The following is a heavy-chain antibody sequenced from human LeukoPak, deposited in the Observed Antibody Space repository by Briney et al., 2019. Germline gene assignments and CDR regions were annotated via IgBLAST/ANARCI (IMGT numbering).Heavy chain of an antibody. Sequence: GGSLRLSCAASGFTFSNYWMSWVRQAPGKGLEWVAHINLDGSERHFVDSVKGRFTISRDNARNALYLQMSSRRAEDTAVYHCARNSRVGFDYWGQGTVVTVSS. CDR1: GFTFSNYW. J-gene: IGHJ4*02. D-gene: IGHD4-23*01. V-gene: IGHV3-7*03. CDR2: INLDGSER. CDR3: ARNSRVGFDY.